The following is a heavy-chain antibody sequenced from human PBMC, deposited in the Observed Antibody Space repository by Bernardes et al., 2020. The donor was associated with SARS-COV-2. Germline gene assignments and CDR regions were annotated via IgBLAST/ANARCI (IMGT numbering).Heavy chain of an antibody. Sequence: GGSLRLSCAASGFTFSSYSMNWVRQAPGKGLEWVSSISSSSSYIYYADSVKGRFTISRDNAKNSLYLQMNSLRAEDTALYYCARDRSPTRHTGSLWSGYESPKYYSGMDVWGQGTTVTVSS. J-gene: IGHJ6*02. V-gene: IGHV3-21*01. CDR3: ARDRSPTRHTGSLWSGYESPKYYSGMDV. CDR1: GFTFSSYS. CDR2: ISSSSSYI. D-gene: IGHD3-3*01.